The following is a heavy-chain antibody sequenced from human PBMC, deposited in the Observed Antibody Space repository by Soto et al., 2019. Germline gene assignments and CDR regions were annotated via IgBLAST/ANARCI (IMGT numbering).Heavy chain of an antibody. J-gene: IGHJ5*01. CDR2: IYPGASAT. D-gene: IGHD3-10*01. Sequence: PGGSPKIYWKGLGYSFTSYWIAWVRQTPGKGLECMGIIYPGASATRYSPSFQGRVTISADKSINTAYLQWSSLEASDTAMYYCARHSYSDSWGQGTPVPVSS. CDR1: GYSFTSYW. V-gene: IGHV5-51*01. CDR3: ARHSYSDS.